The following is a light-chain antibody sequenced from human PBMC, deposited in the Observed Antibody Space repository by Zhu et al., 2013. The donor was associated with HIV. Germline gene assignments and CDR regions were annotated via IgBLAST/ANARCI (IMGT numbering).Light chain of an antibody. J-gene: IGKJ5*01. CDR2: GAF. V-gene: IGKV3-20*01. CDR3: QQYGWPPDT. CDR1: QTIRSNI. Sequence: DIVLTQSPGILSLSPGERATLSCRASQTIRSNILAWYQQKPGQAPRLLIYGAFRRANNIPERFSGSGSGTDFTLSINTVEPDDSAVYYCQQYGWPPDTFGQGTRLDIK.